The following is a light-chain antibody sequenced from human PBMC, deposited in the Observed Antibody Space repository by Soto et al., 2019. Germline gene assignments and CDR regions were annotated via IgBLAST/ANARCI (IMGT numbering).Light chain of an antibody. J-gene: IGKJ2*01. Sequence: DIQMTQSPSSLSASVGDRVTITCRASQSISSYLSWYQQKPGEAPKLLIYAASTLQSGVPSRFSGSGSGTDFTLTISSLQPEDFATYYCQQSSRTPYTFGQGTTLEIK. V-gene: IGKV1-39*01. CDR2: AAS. CDR3: QQSSRTPYT. CDR1: QSISSY.